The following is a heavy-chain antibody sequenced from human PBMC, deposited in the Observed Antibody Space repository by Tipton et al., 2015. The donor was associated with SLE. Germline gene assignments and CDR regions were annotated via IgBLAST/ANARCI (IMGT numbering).Heavy chain of an antibody. D-gene: IGHD1-1*01. CDR1: GDSVSSYTAA. V-gene: IGHV6-1*01. CDR2: TYYRSNWFN. Sequence: GLVKPSQTLSLTCAISGDSVSSYTAAWHWIRQSPSRGLEWLGRTYYRSNWFNDYAVSVKSRITINPDTSKNQFSLQMNSVTPEDTAVYYCARVAPTEVFDYWGQGTLVTVSS. J-gene: IGHJ4*02. CDR3: ARVAPTEVFDY.